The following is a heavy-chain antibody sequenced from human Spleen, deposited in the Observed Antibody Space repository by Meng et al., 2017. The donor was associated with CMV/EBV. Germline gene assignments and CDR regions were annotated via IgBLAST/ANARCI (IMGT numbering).Heavy chain of an antibody. Sequence: SVKVSCKASGGSFRTYTVYWVRHTPGQGLEWMGGVFAILTKPNYAQKFQGRVTITADKSTNTAYMELNSLTSEDTAVYYCAAEPKGSGSYYKPLEYWGQGTLVTVSS. CDR3: AAEPKGSGSYYKPLEY. CDR2: VFAILTKP. V-gene: IGHV1-69*10. CDR1: GGSFRTYT. J-gene: IGHJ4*02. D-gene: IGHD3-10*01.